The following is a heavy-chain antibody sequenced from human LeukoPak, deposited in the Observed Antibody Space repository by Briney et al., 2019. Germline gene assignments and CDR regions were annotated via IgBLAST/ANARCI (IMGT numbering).Heavy chain of an antibody. V-gene: IGHV3-48*02. D-gene: IGHD4-11*01. CDR2: ISSTSRTI. Sequence: PGGSLRLSCAVSGFTFSSFSRNWVRQAPGKGLEWVSYISSTSRTISYADSVKGRFTVSRDNAEDPLYLQMNSLRDEDTAVYYCARDLISGDYTFDYWGQGALVTVSS. CDR1: GFTFSSFS. J-gene: IGHJ4*02. CDR3: ARDLISGDYTFDY.